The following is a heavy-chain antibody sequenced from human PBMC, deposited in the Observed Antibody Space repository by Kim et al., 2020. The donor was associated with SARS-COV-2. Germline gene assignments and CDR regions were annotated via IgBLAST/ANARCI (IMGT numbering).Heavy chain of an antibody. CDR1: GFRFGDYT. D-gene: IGHD3-16*01. Sequence: GGSLRLSCTVSGFRFGDYTMNWVRQAPGKGLEWVSSISSSGRYIYYADSVKGRFTISRDNANNSLYLQMNNLRAEDTAVYYCARGFYDYVWARYPYDPWGERILVTVSS. J-gene: IGHJ5*02. V-gene: IGHV3-21*01. CDR2: ISSSGRYI. CDR3: ARGFYDYVWARYPYDP.